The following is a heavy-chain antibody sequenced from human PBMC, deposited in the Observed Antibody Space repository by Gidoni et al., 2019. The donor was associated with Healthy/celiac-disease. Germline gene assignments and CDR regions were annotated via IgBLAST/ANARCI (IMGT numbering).Heavy chain of an antibody. CDR1: GGSISSSSYY. CDR2: IYYSGST. CDR3: ARLTWGGSYYSGFDY. J-gene: IGHJ4*02. D-gene: IGHD1-26*01. Sequence: QLQLQESGPGLVKPSETLSLTCTVSGGSISSSSYYWGWIRQPPGKGLEWIGSIYYSGSTYYNPSLKSRVTISVDTSKNQFSLKLSSVTAADTAVYYRARLTWGGSYYSGFDYWGQGTLVTVSS. V-gene: IGHV4-39*01.